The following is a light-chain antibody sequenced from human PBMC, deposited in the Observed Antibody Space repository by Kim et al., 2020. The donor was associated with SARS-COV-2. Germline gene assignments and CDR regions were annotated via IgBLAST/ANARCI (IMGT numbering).Light chain of an antibody. V-gene: IGKV3-20*01. J-gene: IGKJ2*01. Sequence: EIVLTQSPGTLSLSPGERATLSCRASQSVGSSLLAWYQQKPGQAPRLLIYEAFKRVAGIPDRFSGSESGTDFTLTISRPEPEDFAMYYCQQYGRLPYTFGQGTKLEI. CDR1: QSVGSSL. CDR3: QQYGRLPYT. CDR2: EAF.